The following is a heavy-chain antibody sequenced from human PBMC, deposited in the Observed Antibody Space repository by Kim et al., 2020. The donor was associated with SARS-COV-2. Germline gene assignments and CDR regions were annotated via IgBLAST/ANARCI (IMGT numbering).Heavy chain of an antibody. CDR2: INPNSGGT. Sequence: ASVKVSCKASGYTFTGYYMHWVRQAPGQGLEWMGWINPNSGGTNYAQKFQGWVTMTRDTSISTAYMELSRLRSDDTAVYYCAREGYGDRPYGMDVWGQGTTVTVSS. V-gene: IGHV1-2*04. J-gene: IGHJ6*02. CDR3: AREGYGDRPYGMDV. D-gene: IGHD5-12*01. CDR1: GYTFTGYY.